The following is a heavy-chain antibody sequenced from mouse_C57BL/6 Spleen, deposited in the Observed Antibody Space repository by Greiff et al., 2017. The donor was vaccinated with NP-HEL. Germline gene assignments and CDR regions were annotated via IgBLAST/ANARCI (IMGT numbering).Heavy chain of an antibody. J-gene: IGHJ1*03. D-gene: IGHD2-4*01. CDR1: GFTFSDYG. CDR2: ISSGSSTI. CDR3: ARRYDYDWYFDV. Sequence: EVKLMESGGGLVKPGGSLKLSCAASGFTFSDYGMHWVRQAPEKGLEWVAYISSGSSTIYYADTVKGRFTISRDNAKNTLFLQMTSLRSEDTAMYYCARRYDYDWYFDVWGTGTTVTVSS. V-gene: IGHV5-17*01.